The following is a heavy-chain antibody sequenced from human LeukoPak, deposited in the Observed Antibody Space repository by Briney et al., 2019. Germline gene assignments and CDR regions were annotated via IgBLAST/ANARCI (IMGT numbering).Heavy chain of an antibody. V-gene: IGHV3-49*04. Sequence: PGGSLRLSCAASGFTFSSYWMHWVRQAPGRGLEWVGFITSKAYGGTSEYAASVKDRFTISRDDPKSIAYLQMNSLKTEDTAVYYCARNGRGCSSTSCYAGRFDPWGRGTLVIVSS. CDR1: GFTFSSYW. CDR3: ARNGRGCSSTSCYAGRFDP. J-gene: IGHJ5*02. CDR2: ITSKAYGGTS. D-gene: IGHD2-2*01.